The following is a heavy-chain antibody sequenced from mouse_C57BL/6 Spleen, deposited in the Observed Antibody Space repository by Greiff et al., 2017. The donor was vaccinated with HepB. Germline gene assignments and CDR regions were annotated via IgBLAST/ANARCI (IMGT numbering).Heavy chain of an antibody. CDR1: GYAFTNYL. Sequence: LVESGAELVRPGTSVKVSCKASGYAFTNYLIEWVKQRPGQGLEWIGVINPGSGGTNYNEKFKGKATLTADKSSSTAYMQLSSLTSEDSAVYFCARSYYGSSWYFDYWGQGTTLTVSS. J-gene: IGHJ2*01. CDR2: INPGSGGT. D-gene: IGHD1-1*01. V-gene: IGHV1-54*01. CDR3: ARSYYGSSWYFDY.